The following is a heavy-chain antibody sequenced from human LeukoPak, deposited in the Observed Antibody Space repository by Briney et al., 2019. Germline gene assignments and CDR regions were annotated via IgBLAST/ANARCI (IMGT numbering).Heavy chain of an antibody. CDR3: ARLDDYVWGSYRYPDAFDI. CDR1: GGTFSSYA. CDR2: IIPIFGTA. J-gene: IGHJ3*02. Sequence: SVKVSCKASGGTFSSYAISWVRQAPGQGLEWMGRIIPIFGTANYAQKFQGRVTITTDESTSTAYMELSSLRSEDTAAYYCARLDDYVWGSYRYPDAFDIWGQGTMVTVSS. V-gene: IGHV1-69*05. D-gene: IGHD3-16*02.